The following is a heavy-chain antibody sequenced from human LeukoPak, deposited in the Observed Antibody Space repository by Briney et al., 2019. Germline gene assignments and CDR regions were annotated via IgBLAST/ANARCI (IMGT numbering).Heavy chain of an antibody. V-gene: IGHV3-30*02. CDR2: IRYDGSNK. D-gene: IGHD6-13*01. CDR1: GFTFSSYG. Sequence: VGSLRLSCAASGFTFSSYGMHWVRQAPGKGLEWVAFIRYDGSNKYYADSVKGRFTISRDNSKNTLYLQMNSLRTEDTGVYYCAKDGGGGIAAAGGWGQGTLVTVSS. J-gene: IGHJ4*02. CDR3: AKDGGGGIAAAGG.